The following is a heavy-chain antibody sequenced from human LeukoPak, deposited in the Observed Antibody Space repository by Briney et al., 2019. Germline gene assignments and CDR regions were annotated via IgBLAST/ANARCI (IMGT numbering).Heavy chain of an antibody. CDR1: EFTVSSNY. Sequence: PGGSLRLSCTASEFTVSSNYMLWVRQAPGKGLEWVSLIFSNGDTHYADSVKGRFTISRDSSKNMVYLQMNSLRVGDTGMYYCTRDQMSYWGQGTLVPVSS. V-gene: IGHV3-53*01. CDR2: IFSNGDT. CDR3: TRDQMSY. J-gene: IGHJ4*02. D-gene: IGHD5-24*01.